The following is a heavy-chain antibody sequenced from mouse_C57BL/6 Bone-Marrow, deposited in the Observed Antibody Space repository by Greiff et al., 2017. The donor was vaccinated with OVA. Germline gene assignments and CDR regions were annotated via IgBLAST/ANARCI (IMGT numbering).Heavy chain of an antibody. J-gene: IGHJ4*01. D-gene: IGHD2-10*01. V-gene: IGHV1-50*01. Sequence: QVQLQQPGAELVKPGASVKLSCKASGYTFTSYWMQWVKQRPGQGLEWIGKIDPSDSYTNYNQKFKGKATLTADTSSSTAYMQLSSLTSEDSAVYYCAREEDAYYGNPLDYWGQGTSVTVSS. CDR1: GYTFTSYW. CDR3: AREEDAYYGNPLDY. CDR2: IDPSDSYT.